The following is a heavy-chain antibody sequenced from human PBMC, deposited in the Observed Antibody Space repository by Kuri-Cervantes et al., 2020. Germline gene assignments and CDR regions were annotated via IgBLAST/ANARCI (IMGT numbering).Heavy chain of an antibody. CDR2: INPNSGGT. CDR3: ARGRRYVHNWNDGLGYNWFDP. J-gene: IGHJ5*02. D-gene: IGHD1-20*01. V-gene: IGHV1-2*02. Sequence: ASVKVSCKASGYTFTGYYMHWVRQAPGQGLEWMGWINPNSGGTNYAQKFQGRVTMTRNTSISTAYMELSSLRSDDTAVYYCARGRRYVHNWNDGLGYNWFDPWGQGTLVTVSS. CDR1: GYTFTGYY.